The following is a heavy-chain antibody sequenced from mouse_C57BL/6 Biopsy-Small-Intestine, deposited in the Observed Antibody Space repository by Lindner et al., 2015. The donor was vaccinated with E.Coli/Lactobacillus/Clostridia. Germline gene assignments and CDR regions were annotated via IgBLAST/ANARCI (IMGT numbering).Heavy chain of an antibody. CDR1: GFNIKDYY. D-gene: IGHD2-4*01. J-gene: IGHJ3*01. CDR3: ARGGYYDSNVFAY. Sequence: VQLQESGAELVKPGASVKLSCTASGFNIKDYYMHWVKQRTEQGLEWIGRIDPEDGETKYAQKFKDKATLTADKSSSSAYMQLSSLTSEDSAVYYCARGGYYDSNVFAYWGQGTLVTVSA. CDR2: IDPEDGET. V-gene: IGHV14-2*01.